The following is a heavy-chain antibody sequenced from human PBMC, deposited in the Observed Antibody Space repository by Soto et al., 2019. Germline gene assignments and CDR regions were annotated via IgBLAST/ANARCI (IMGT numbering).Heavy chain of an antibody. CDR3: ARGIVGYCSSTSCLSWFDP. V-gene: IGHV3-74*01. CDR2: INSDGSST. J-gene: IGHJ5*02. Sequence: PGGSLRLSCAASGFTFSSYWMHWVRQAPGKGLVWVSRINSDGSSTSYADYVKGRFTISRDNAKNTLYLQMNSLRAEDTAVYYCARGIVGYCSSTSCLSWFDPWGQGTLVTVSS. CDR1: GFTFSSYW. D-gene: IGHD2-2*01.